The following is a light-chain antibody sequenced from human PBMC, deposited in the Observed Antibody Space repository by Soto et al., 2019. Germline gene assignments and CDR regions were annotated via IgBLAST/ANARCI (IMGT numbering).Light chain of an antibody. J-gene: IGKJ2*01. V-gene: IGKV3-11*01. CDR2: AAS. CDR1: PSVSSY. CDR3: QQRSNWHPYN. Sequence: LVLTQSPSTLSLSPGEIATLSCRASPSVSSYLAWYQQKPGQAPRLLIYAASNRATGITARFSGSGSGTDFTLTISSLAPEDFAVYYCQQRSNWHPYNFGQGTKLEIK.